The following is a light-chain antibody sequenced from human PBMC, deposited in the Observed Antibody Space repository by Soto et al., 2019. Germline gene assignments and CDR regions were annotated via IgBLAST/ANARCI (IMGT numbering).Light chain of an antibody. V-gene: IGLV2-14*01. J-gene: IGLJ1*01. CDR3: NSYTSASFYV. CDR2: EVT. CDR1: TSDIAGYNY. Sequence: QSVLAQPASVSGSPGQSITISCTGTTSDIAGYNYVSWYQQHPGKAPKLLIYEVTSRPSGVSHRFSGSKSGNTASLTISGLQAEDEAEYYCNSYTSASFYVFGTGTKVTVL.